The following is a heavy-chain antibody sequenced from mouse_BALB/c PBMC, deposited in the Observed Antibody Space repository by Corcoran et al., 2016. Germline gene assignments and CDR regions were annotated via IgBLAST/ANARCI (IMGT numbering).Heavy chain of an antibody. D-gene: IGHD1-2*01. Sequence: VQLQQSGPELVKPGTSVTLSCKASGYTFTEYVIHWIKQRSGQGLEWIGWFYPGGGNINYNEKFRDKATLTADKSSSTVYMELRRLTSEDSALYICARHAYSKDGGFAYWGQGTLVTVSA. J-gene: IGHJ3*01. CDR1: GYTFTEYV. CDR3: ARHAYSKDGGFAY. CDR2: FYPGGGNI. V-gene: IGHV1-62-2*01.